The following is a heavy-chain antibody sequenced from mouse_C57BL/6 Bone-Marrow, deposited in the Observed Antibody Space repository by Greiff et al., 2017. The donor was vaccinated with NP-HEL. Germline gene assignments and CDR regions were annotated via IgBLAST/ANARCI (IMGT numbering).Heavy chain of an antibody. J-gene: IGHJ3*01. CDR2: IYPGDGDT. CDR3: ARGAY. CDR1: GYEFSNYW. V-gene: IGHV1-80*01. Sequence: VQLQQSGAELVKPGASVKISCKASGYEFSNYWMNWVKQRPGKGLEWIGQIYPGDGDTTSNGKFKDKATLTADKSSSTAYMHLSSLTSEDSAVYFCARGAYWGQGTLVTVSA.